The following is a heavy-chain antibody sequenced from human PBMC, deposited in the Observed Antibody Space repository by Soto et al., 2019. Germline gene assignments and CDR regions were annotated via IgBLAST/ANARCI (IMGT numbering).Heavy chain of an antibody. CDR1: NGSISGFY. D-gene: IGHD1-26*01. CDR2: IHYSGRT. V-gene: IGHV4-59*12. J-gene: IGHJ4*02. CDR3: VRVGVGIGNHFDS. Sequence: PSETLSLTCIGSNGSISGFYWTWIRQPPGKILEWIGYIHYSGRTDYNPSLTSRATMSVDTSKNQFSLNLKSITAADTAVYYCVRVGVGIGNHFDSWGRGTLVTVSS.